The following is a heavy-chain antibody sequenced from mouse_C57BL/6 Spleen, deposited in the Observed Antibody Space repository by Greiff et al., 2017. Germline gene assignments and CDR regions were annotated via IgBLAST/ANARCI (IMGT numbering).Heavy chain of an antibody. J-gene: IGHJ3*01. CDR3: SRGKGTWFAY. Sequence: QVQLQQPGAELVKPGASVKLSCKASGYTFTSYWLTWVKQRPGQGLEWIGDIYPGSGSTNYNEKFKSKATLTVDTSSSTAYMQLSSLTSEDSAVYDYSRGKGTWFAYWGQGTLVTVSA. V-gene: IGHV1-55*01. CDR2: IYPGSGST. CDR1: GYTFTSYW.